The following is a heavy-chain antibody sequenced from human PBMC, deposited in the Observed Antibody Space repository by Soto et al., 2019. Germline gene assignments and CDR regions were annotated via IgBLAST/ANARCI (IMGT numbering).Heavy chain of an antibody. Sequence: PSETLSLTCTVSGGSISSGGYYWSWIRQHPGKGLEWIGYIYYSGSTYYNPSLKSRVTISIDTSKNQFSLKLTSVTAADTAVYYCARVDDLRVRGTYNWIHPRGQGTLVTVSS. D-gene: IGHD3-10*01. CDR3: ARVDDLRVRGTYNWIHP. V-gene: IGHV4-31*03. CDR2: IYYSGST. CDR1: GGSISSGGYY. J-gene: IGHJ5*02.